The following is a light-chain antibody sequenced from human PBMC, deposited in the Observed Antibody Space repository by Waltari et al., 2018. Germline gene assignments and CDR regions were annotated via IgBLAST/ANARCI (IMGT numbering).Light chain of an antibody. V-gene: IGKV3-11*01. Sequence: EIVLTQSPATLSLSPGESATLSGRASQSVSSFLSWYQKKPGKAPRLLIYDASNRATGIPARFSGSGSGTDFTLTISSLEPEDFAFYYCQQRTNWPLTFGGGTKVEIK. CDR2: DAS. CDR3: QQRTNWPLT. CDR1: QSVSSF. J-gene: IGKJ4*01.